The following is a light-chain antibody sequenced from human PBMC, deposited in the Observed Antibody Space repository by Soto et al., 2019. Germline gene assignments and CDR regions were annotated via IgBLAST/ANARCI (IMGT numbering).Light chain of an antibody. V-gene: IGKV3-20*01. J-gene: IGKJ1*01. CDR3: LQYGSSKT. CDR2: GAS. Sequence: EIVLTQSPGTLSLSPGERATLSCRASQSVSSSYLAWYQQKPGQAPRLLMYGASGRATGIPDRFSGSGSGTEFTLTISSLEPEDFAVYYCLQYGSSKTFGQGTKVEIK. CDR1: QSVSSSY.